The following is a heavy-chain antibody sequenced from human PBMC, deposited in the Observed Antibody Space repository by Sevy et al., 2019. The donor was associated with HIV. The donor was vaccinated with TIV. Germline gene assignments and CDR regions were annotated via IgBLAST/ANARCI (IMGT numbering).Heavy chain of an antibody. CDR2: ISGSGGST. Sequence: GGSLRLSCAASGFTFSNYDMSWVRQAPGKGLEWVSTISGSGGSTYYADSVKGPFTISRDNSKNMLYLQMNSLRVEDTAVYYCAKDVGSGYYAFDYWGQGTLVTVSS. V-gene: IGHV3-23*01. CDR3: AKDVGSGYYAFDY. J-gene: IGHJ4*02. CDR1: GFTFSNYD. D-gene: IGHD3-3*01.